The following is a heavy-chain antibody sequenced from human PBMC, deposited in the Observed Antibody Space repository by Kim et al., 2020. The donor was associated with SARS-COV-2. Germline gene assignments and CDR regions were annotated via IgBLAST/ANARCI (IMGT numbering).Heavy chain of an antibody. CDR3: ARDGVRGTVDAFDI. Sequence: GGSLRLSCAASGVSFSSHGMHWVRQAPGKGLEWVAVIWSHGSNKNYADSVKGRFTISRDNSENTLYLQANSLRADDTAVYYCARDGVRGTVDAFDIWGQGTMVTVFS. V-gene: IGHV3-33*01. D-gene: IGHD1-7*01. CDR1: GVSFSSHG. J-gene: IGHJ3*02. CDR2: IWSHGSNK.